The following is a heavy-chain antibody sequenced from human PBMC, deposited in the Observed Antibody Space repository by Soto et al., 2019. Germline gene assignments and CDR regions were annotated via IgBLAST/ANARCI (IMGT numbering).Heavy chain of an antibody. Sequence: QVQLVQSGAEVKKPGASVKVSCKSSGYTFTSYGISWVRQAPGQGLEWWGWISGYNGNTNYAQKLQGRVTMTTDTSTRTAYMELRSLRSDDTAVYYCARDEGYKLNDGGWFDPWGQGTLVTVSS. J-gene: IGHJ5*02. CDR3: ARDEGYKLNDGGWFDP. CDR2: ISGYNGNT. V-gene: IGHV1-18*01. D-gene: IGHD1-1*01. CDR1: GYTFTSYG.